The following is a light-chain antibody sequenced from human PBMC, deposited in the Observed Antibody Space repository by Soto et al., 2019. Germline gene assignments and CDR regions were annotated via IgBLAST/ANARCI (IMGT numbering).Light chain of an antibody. CDR3: KHLYNWPLT. Sequence: IVLTQSPATLSVSPGETATLSCRASENINTYLAWYQQKPGQAPKLLIYDASNRATGIPARFSASGSGTEFTLSSGGLGPEDFAVYSFKHLYNWPLTFGGGTKVEIK. V-gene: IGKV3-11*01. CDR1: ENINTY. J-gene: IGKJ4*01. CDR2: DAS.